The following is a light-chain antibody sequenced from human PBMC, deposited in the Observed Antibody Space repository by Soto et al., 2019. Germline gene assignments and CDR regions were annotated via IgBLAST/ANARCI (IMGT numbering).Light chain of an antibody. Sequence: EIVMTQSPATLSVSPGERATLSCRVSQSVSSNLAWYQQKPGQAPRLLIYGASTRATGIPARFSGSGSGTEFTLTISRLQSEDFAVYYWQQYNNWPPLTFGGGTKVEIK. CDR3: QQYNNWPPLT. CDR2: GAS. V-gene: IGKV3-15*01. J-gene: IGKJ4*01. CDR1: QSVSSN.